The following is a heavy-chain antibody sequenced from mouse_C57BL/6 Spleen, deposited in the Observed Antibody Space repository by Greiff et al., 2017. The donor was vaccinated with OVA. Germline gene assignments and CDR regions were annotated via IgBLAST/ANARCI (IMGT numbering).Heavy chain of an antibody. V-gene: IGHV5-6*01. CDR2: ISSGGSYT. CDR1: GFTFSSYG. J-gene: IGHJ2*01. D-gene: IGHD4-1*01. CDR3: ARRRELGPPFDY. Sequence: EVQRVESGGDLVKPGGSLKLSCAASGFTFSSYGMSWVRQTPDKRLEWVATISSGGSYTYYPDSVKGRFTISRDNAKNTRYLQMSSLKSEDTAMYYCARRRELGPPFDYWGQGTTLTVSS.